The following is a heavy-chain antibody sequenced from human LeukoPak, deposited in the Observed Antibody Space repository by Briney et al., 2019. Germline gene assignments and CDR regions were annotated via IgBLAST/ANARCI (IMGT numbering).Heavy chain of an antibody. Sequence: GASVKVSCKASGYTFTSYGISWVRQAAGQGLEWMGWISAYNGNTNNAQKLHGRVTMTTDTSTCTAYMELRSLRSDDTAVYYCANVDTAMVTLTRWGQGTLVTVPS. CDR1: GYTFTSYG. D-gene: IGHD5-18*01. CDR2: ISAYNGNT. CDR3: ANVDTAMVTLTR. J-gene: IGHJ4*02. V-gene: IGHV1-18*01.